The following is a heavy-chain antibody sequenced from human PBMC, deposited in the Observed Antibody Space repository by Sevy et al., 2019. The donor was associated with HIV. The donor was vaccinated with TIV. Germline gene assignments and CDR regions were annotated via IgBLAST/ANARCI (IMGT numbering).Heavy chain of an antibody. V-gene: IGHV3-7*01. J-gene: IGHJ4*02. Sequence: GGSLRLSCVASGFTFSSYWMTWVRQAPGKGPEWVANIGQDGSEKYHVDSVKGRFTISRDNAKNSLYLQMNSLRVEDTAVYYGARGAGRGVRGLGVDFWGQGSPVTVSS. D-gene: IGHD3-10*01. CDR2: IGQDGSEK. CDR1: GFTFSSYW. CDR3: ARGAGRGVRGLGVDF.